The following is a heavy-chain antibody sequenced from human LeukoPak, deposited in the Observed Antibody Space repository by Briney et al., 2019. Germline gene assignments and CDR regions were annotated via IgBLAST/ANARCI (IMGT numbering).Heavy chain of an antibody. V-gene: IGHV4-59*01. CDR3: ARWSYSAPADY. J-gene: IGHJ4*02. CDR2: IYYSGST. D-gene: IGHD2-21*01. Sequence: PSETLSLTCTVSGGSISSYYWSWIRQPPGKGLEWIGYIYYSGSTNYNPSLKSRVTISVDTSKNQLSLKLSSVTAADTAVYYCARWSYSAPADYWGQGTLVTVSS. CDR1: GGSISSYY.